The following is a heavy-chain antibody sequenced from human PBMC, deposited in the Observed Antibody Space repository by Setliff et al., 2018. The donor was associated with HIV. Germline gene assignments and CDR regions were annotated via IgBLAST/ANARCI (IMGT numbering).Heavy chain of an antibody. J-gene: IGHJ4*02. CDR1: GGSISSSNW. CDR3: TRNEI. V-gene: IGHV3-7*01. CDR2: IKEDGSEI. D-gene: IGHD1-1*01. Sequence: ETLSLTCAVSGGSISSSNWWSWVRQPPGKGPEWVANIKEDGSEIYYVDSVKGRFTISRDNAKNSLYLQMDSLRAEDTAVYYCTRNEIWGQGTLVTVSS.